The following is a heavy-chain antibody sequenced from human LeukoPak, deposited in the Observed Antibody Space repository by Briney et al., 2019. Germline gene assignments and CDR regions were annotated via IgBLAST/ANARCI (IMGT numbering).Heavy chain of an antibody. J-gene: IGHJ6*03. CDR1: GFTFSSYE. CDR2: INWNGDST. Sequence: RGSLRLSCAASGFTFSSYEMNWVRQAPGKGLEWVASINWNGDSTIYADSVKGRFTISRDNSKNSLSLAMTSLSVEDTAFYYCVSVTGRDHYYYMDVWGKGTTVTVSS. V-gene: IGHV3-20*04. CDR3: VSVTGRDHYYYMDV. D-gene: IGHD3-10*01.